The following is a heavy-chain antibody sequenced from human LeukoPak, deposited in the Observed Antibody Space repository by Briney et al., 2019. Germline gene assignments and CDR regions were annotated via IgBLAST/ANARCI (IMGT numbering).Heavy chain of an antibody. V-gene: IGHV3-48*04. CDR2: ISSSSSTI. CDR1: GFTFSSYS. J-gene: IGHJ6*03. D-gene: IGHD2-21*01. Sequence: GGSLRLSCAASGFTFSSYSMNWVRQAPGKGLEWVSYISSSSSTIYYADSVKGRFTISRDNAKTSLYLQMNSLRAEDAAVYYCARVNYYYYMDVWGKGTTVTVSS. CDR3: ARVNYYYYMDV.